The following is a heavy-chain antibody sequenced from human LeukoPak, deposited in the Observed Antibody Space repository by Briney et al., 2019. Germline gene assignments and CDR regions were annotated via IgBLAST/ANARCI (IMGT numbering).Heavy chain of an antibody. CDR1: GFTFRDYS. D-gene: IGHD5-24*01. CDR3: ARDYKYAFDN. V-gene: IGHV3-48*01. J-gene: IGHJ4*02. CDR2: IGIDSGNT. Sequence: GGSLRLSCAASGFTFRDYSMHWVRQAPGKAGEGISYIGIDSGNTNYADSVKGRFTISGDKAKNSLYLQMNSLRVEDTAVYYCARDYKYAFDNWGQGTLVTVSS.